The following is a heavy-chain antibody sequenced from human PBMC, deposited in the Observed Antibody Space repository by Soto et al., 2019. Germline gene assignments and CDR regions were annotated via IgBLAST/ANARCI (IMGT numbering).Heavy chain of an antibody. Sequence: QVQLVESGGGLVKPGGSLRLSCAASGFTFSDYYMSWIRQAPGKGLEWVSYISSSSSYTNYADSVKGRFTISRDNAKKALYLQMDGLRAEAAAVYYCARDIEAAAGPNWFDPWGQGTLVTVSS. J-gene: IGHJ5*02. CDR1: GFTFSDYY. CDR3: ARDIEAAAGPNWFDP. V-gene: IGHV3-11*06. CDR2: ISSSSSYT. D-gene: IGHD6-13*01.